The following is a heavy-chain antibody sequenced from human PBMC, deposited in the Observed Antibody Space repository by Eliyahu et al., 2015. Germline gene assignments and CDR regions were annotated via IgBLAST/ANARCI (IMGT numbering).Heavy chain of an antibody. CDR3: ARDWGVGAALDY. J-gene: IGHJ4*02. CDR2: ISXDNGHXI. D-gene: IGHD2-15*01. Sequence: EVQLVESGGGLVKPGGSLRLSXXGSGFXFSXYSXNWVRQAPGKGLEWVSYISXDNGHXIYYADSVKGRFTVSRDNAWNSLYLQMDSLRGEDTAVYYCARDWGVGAALDYWGQGTLVTVSS. V-gene: IGHV3-21*01. CDR1: GFXFSXYS.